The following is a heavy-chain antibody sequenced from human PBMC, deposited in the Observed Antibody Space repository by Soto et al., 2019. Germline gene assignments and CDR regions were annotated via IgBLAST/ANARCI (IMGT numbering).Heavy chain of an antibody. Sequence: SETLSLTCTVSGGSVSSGSYYWSWIRQPPGKGLEWIGDIYYSGSTNYNPSLKSRVTISVDTSKNQFSLKLSSVTAADTAVYYCARGGYSYGHDYWGQGTLVTVSS. CDR1: GGSVSSGSYY. V-gene: IGHV4-61*01. J-gene: IGHJ4*02. CDR2: IYYSGST. CDR3: ARGGYSYGHDY. D-gene: IGHD5-18*01.